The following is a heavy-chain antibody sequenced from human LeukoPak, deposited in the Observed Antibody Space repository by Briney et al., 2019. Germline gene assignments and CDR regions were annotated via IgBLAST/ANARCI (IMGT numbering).Heavy chain of an antibody. Sequence: GGSLRLSCEASGFIFSSYVMGWVRQAPGKGLEWVSVIYSGGSTYYADSVKGRFTISRDNSKNTLYLQMNSLRAEDTAVYYCARDKRGYSYGSDYWGQGTLVTVSS. CDR2: IYSGGST. D-gene: IGHD5-18*01. V-gene: IGHV3-66*01. CDR1: GFIFSSYV. CDR3: ARDKRGYSYGSDY. J-gene: IGHJ4*02.